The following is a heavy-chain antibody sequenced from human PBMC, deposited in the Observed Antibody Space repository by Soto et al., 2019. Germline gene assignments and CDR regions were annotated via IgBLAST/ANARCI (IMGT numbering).Heavy chain of an antibody. CDR1: GYSFTDYH. CDR2: INPKSGGT. J-gene: IGHJ6*02. CDR3: ARGDSTDCSNGVCSFFYNHDMDV. D-gene: IGHD2-8*01. V-gene: IGHV1-2*04. Sequence: QVQLVQSGAEVKKPGASVKVSCKASGYSFTDYHIHWVRQAPGQGLEWLGRINPKSGGTSTAQKFQGWVTTTTDPSISTASMELTRLTSDDTAIYYCARGDSTDCSNGVCSFFYNHDMDVWGQGTTVTVSS.